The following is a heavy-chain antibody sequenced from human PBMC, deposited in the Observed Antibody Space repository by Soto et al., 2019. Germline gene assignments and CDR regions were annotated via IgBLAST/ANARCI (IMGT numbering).Heavy chain of an antibody. Sequence: EVQLVESGGGLVQPGGSLRLSCAASGFTFSLYSMSWVRQAPGKGLEWVSYISRSSTGIHYADSVKGRFTISRDDAANSMQLQMHSLRHGDTSVYCCARAVAGGVDVWGQGTAVSIS. J-gene: IGHJ6*02. CDR3: ARAVAGGVDV. D-gene: IGHD3-10*01. CDR1: GFTFSLYS. V-gene: IGHV3-48*02. CDR2: ISRSSTGI.